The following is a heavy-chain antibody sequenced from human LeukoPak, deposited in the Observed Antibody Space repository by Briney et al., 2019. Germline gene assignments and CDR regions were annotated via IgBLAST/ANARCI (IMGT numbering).Heavy chain of an antibody. CDR2: ISSSSSYI. Sequence: GGSLRLSCAASGFTFSSYSMNWVRQAPGKGLEWVSSISSSSSYIYYADSVKGRFTISRDSAKNSLYLQMNSLRAEDTAVYYCARDGYSYGPPALDYWGQGTLVTVSS. D-gene: IGHD5-18*01. CDR1: GFTFSSYS. J-gene: IGHJ4*02. V-gene: IGHV3-21*01. CDR3: ARDGYSYGPPALDY.